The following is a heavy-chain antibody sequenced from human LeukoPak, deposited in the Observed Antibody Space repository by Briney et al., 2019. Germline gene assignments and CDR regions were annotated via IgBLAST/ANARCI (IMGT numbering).Heavy chain of an antibody. CDR1: GFTFSSYG. V-gene: IGHV3-30*02. Sequence: PGGSLRLSXAASGFTFSSYGMHWVRQTPGKGLEWLAFIRYDGSNKYYADSVKGRFTISRDNAKNSLYLQMNSLRAEDTAVYYCARDQRGYCSSTSCYKGSYYFDYWGQGTLVTVSS. CDR2: IRYDGSNK. J-gene: IGHJ4*02. D-gene: IGHD2-2*02. CDR3: ARDQRGYCSSTSCYKGSYYFDY.